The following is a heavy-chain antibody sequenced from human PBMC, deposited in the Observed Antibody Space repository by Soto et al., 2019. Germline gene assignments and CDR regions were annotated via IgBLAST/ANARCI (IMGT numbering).Heavy chain of an antibody. CDR1: GFTSDDYDYA. CDR2: IRGSTYGGTT. D-gene: IGHD3-3*01. J-gene: IGHJ6*02. Sequence: GGSLRLSCTFSGFTSDDYDYALTWVRQAPGKGLQWLGLIRGSTYGGTTEYAASVKGRFTISRDDSKGIAYLQMNSLKTEDTAVYYCSRDGEFYGLDVWGQGTTVTVYS. CDR3: SRDGEFYGLDV. V-gene: IGHV3-49*04.